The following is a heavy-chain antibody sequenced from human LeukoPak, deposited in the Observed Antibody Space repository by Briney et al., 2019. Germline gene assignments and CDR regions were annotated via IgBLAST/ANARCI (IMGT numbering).Heavy chain of an antibody. CDR2: ISSSSSYI. D-gene: IGHD2-15*01. Sequence: GGSLRLSCAASGFTFSGYSMNWVRQAPGKGLEWVSSISSSSSYIYYADSVKGRFTISRDNAKNSLYLQMNSLRAEDTAVYYCARIDLGYCSGGSCYLVDYWGQGTLVTVSS. CDR1: GFTFSGYS. J-gene: IGHJ4*02. CDR3: ARIDLGYCSGGSCYLVDY. V-gene: IGHV3-21*01.